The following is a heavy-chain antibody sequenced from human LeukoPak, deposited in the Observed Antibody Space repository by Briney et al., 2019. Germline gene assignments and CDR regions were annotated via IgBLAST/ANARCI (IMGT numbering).Heavy chain of an antibody. V-gene: IGHV4-61*02. J-gene: IGHJ4*02. D-gene: IGHD3-22*01. CDR1: GGSISSGSYY. CDR3: ASFYYDSSGYIDY. Sequence: PSQTLSLTCTVSGGSISSGSYYWSWIRQPAGMGLEWIGRIYTSGSTNYNPSLKSRVTISVDTSKNQFSLKLSSVTAADTAVYYCASFYYDSSGYIDYWGQGTLVTVSS. CDR2: IYTSGST.